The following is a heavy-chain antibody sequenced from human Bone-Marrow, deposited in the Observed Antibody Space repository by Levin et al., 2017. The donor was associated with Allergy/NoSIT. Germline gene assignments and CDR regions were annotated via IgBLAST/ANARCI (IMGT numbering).Heavy chain of an antibody. Sequence: GGSLRLSCTVSGFTFSFYSINWVRQAPGKGLEWVSSISSSGSDMYYVDSVKGRFTISRDNAKNSLTLQMNSLRAEDTAVYYCARGIIGDVRVAHKEAFDIWGQGTMVSVSS. V-gene: IGHV3-21*01. CDR2: ISSSGSDM. J-gene: IGHJ3*02. CDR3: ARGIIGDVRVAHKEAFDI. D-gene: IGHD2-8*02. CDR1: GFTFSFYS.